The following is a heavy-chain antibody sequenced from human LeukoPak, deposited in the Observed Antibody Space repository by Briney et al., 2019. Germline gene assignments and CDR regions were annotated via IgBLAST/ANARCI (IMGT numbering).Heavy chain of an antibody. V-gene: IGHV1-18*04. D-gene: IGHD3/OR15-3a*01. CDR2: ISAYNGNT. CDR3: ARESPRMIFGVVFDYYYMDV. Sequence: ASVKVSCKASGYTFTGYYMHWVRQAPGQGLEWMGWISAYNGNTNYAQKFQGRVTMTTDTPTSTAYMELRSLRSDDTAVYYCARESPRMIFGVVFDYYYMDVWGKGTTVTVSS. CDR1: GYTFTGYY. J-gene: IGHJ6*03.